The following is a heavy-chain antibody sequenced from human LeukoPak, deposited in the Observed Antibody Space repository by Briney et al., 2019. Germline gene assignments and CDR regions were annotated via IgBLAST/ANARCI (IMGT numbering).Heavy chain of an antibody. J-gene: IGHJ6*03. Sequence: SETLSLTCTVSGGSISSYYWSWIRQPPGKGLEWIGYIYYSGSTNYNPSLKSRVTISVDTSKNQFSLTLSSVTAADTAVYYCARELLLTVKAPRSDYYYYYYMDVWGKGTTVTVSS. CDR1: GGSISSYY. CDR3: ARELLLTVKAPRSDYYYYYYMDV. CDR2: IYYSGST. V-gene: IGHV4-59*01. D-gene: IGHD4-17*01.